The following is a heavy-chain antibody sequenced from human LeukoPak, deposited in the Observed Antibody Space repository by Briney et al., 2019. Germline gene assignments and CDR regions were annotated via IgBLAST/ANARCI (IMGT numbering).Heavy chain of an antibody. D-gene: IGHD3-10*01. CDR3: GRVVGGNYYGSETDDY. J-gene: IGHJ4*02. Sequence: GASVKVSCKASGYSFTAYLMHWVRQAPGQGLEWMGWINPHTGGTNYAQKFRGRVTMTRDTSISTAYMELSRLTSDDTAVYYCGRVVGGNYYGSETDDYWGQGTLVTVSS. CDR2: INPHTGGT. CDR1: GYSFTAYL. V-gene: IGHV1-2*02.